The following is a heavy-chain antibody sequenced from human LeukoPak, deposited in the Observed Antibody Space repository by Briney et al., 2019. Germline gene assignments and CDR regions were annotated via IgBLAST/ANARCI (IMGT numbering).Heavy chain of an antibody. Sequence: SETLSLTCTVSGGSISSYYYNWIRQPAGKGLEWIGRIYTSGSTSYNPSLKSRVTISVDTSKSQFSLRLSSVTAADTAVYSCARQTAGTGFLDYWGQGTLVAVSS. V-gene: IGHV4-4*07. CDR3: ARQTAGTGFLDY. D-gene: IGHD6-13*01. J-gene: IGHJ4*02. CDR1: GGSISSYY. CDR2: IYTSGST.